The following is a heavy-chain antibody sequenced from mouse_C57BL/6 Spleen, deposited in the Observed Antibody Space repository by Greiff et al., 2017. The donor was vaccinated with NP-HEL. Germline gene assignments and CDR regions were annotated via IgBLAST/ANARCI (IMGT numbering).Heavy chain of an antibody. J-gene: IGHJ1*03. D-gene: IGHD2-1*01. CDR1: GYAFSSYW. CDR2: IYPGDGDT. Sequence: QVQLQQSGAELVKPGASVKISCKASGYAFSSYWMNWVKQRPGQGLEWIGQIYPGDGDTNYNGKFKGKATLTADKSSSTAYMQLSSLTSEDSAVYFCARGYGNYSYWYFDVWGTGTTVTVSS. CDR3: ARGYGNYSYWYFDV. V-gene: IGHV1-80*01.